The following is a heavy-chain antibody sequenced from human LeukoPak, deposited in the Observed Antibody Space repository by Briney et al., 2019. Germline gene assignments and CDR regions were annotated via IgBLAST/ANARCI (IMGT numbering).Heavy chain of an antibody. Sequence: SETLSLTCAVSGYSITSGYYWGWIRQPPGKGLEWLGSIYHSGSTYYNPSLKTRVTMSVDTSKNQFSLKLSSVTAADTAVYYCARLYLRDHCSSTSCYGLYFDYWGQGTLVTVSS. J-gene: IGHJ4*02. CDR1: GYSITSGYY. CDR3: ARLYLRDHCSSTSCYGLYFDY. V-gene: IGHV4-38-2*01. D-gene: IGHD2-2*01. CDR2: IYHSGST.